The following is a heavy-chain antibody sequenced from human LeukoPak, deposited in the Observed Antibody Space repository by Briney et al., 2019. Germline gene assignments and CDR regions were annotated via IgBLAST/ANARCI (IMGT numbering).Heavy chain of an antibody. J-gene: IGHJ6*03. CDR3: ARLGFSRPYYYYYMDV. CDR1: GYTFTSYD. V-gene: IGHV1-8*01. CDR2: MNPNSGNT. Sequence: GASVKVSCKASGYTFTSYDINWVRQATGQGLEWMGWMNPNSGNTGYAQKFQGRVTMTRNTSISTAYMELSSLRSEDTAVYYSARLGFSRPYYYYYMDVWGKGTTVTVSS. D-gene: IGHD1-26*01.